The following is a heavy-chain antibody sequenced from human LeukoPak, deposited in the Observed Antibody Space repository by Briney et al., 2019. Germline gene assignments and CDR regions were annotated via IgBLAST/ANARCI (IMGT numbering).Heavy chain of an antibody. CDR1: VLTFSNYA. D-gene: IGHD1-26*01. CDR2: ITSGFTP. Sequence: PGGSLRLSCAASVLTFSNYAMSWFRQAPGKGLEWVSGITSGFTPHYADSVKGRFTISRDNSKNTFHLQMNSLRAEDTAVFYCAKDYSDSRVGDVFFEYWGQGTLVTVSS. J-gene: IGHJ4*02. CDR3: AKDYSDSRVGDVFFEY. V-gene: IGHV3-23*01.